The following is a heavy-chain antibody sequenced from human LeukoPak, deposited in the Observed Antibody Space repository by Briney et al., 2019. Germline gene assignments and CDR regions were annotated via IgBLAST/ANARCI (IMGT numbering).Heavy chain of an antibody. CDR2: ISWNSDSV. J-gene: IGHJ6*02. CDR3: ARAGGSRYYYAMDV. V-gene: IGHV3-9*01. D-gene: IGHD3-16*01. Sequence: GGSLRLSCAASGFTFVDYGMHWVRQAPGKGLEWVSGISWNSDSVGYADSVKGRFTISRDNAENSLYLQMNSLRAEDTAFYYCARAGGSRYYYAMDVWGQGTTVTVSS. CDR1: GFTFVDYG.